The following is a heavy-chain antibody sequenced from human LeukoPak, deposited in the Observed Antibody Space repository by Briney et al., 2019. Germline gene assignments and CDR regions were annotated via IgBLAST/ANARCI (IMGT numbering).Heavy chain of an antibody. V-gene: IGHV1-18*01. Sequence: ASVKFSCKASGYTFTSYGISWVRQAPGHGLEWMGWISAYNGNTNHAQKLQGRVTMTTDTSTSTAYMELRSLRSDDTAVYYCARLYNWNYHAFDMWCKGRMVTVST. D-gene: IGHD1-7*01. J-gene: IGHJ3*02. CDR1: GYTFTSYG. CDR3: ARLYNWNYHAFDM. CDR2: ISAYNGNT.